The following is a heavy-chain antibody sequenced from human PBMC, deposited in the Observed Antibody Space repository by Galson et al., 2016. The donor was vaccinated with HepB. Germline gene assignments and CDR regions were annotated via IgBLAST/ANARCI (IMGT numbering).Heavy chain of an antibody. CDR2: ISPGRPNT. CDR1: GFVFRSSA. D-gene: IGHD3-16*01. V-gene: IGHV3-23*01. CDR3: AVWLQVHFDH. J-gene: IGHJ4*02. Sequence: SLRLSCASSGFVFRSSAMGWLRQVPGKGLEWVSTISPGRPNTHYPDSVNGRFTISRDDAKDTVYLEMSSLRDEDTAIYYCAVWLQVHFDHWGQGTRVTVSS.